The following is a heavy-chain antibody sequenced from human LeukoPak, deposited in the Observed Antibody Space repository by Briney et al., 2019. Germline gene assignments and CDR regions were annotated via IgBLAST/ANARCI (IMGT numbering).Heavy chain of an antibody. CDR2: ISGSGDNT. CDR1: GFTFSSYA. Sequence: GGSLRLSCAASGFTFSSYAMTWVRQAPGKGLEWVSSISGSGDNTCYVDSLKGRFTISRDKSENTLYLQMNSLRAEDTAIYYCAKESVDARGYMDVWGKGTTVTVSS. J-gene: IGHJ6*03. V-gene: IGHV3-23*01. D-gene: IGHD2-2*01. CDR3: AKESVDARGYMDV.